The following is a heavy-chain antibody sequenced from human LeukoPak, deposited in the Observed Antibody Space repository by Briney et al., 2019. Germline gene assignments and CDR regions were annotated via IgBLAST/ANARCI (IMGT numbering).Heavy chain of an antibody. V-gene: IGHV3-21*01. D-gene: IGHD6-13*01. Sequence: GGSLRLSCAASGFTFSSYSMNWVRQAPGKGLEWVSSISSSSSYIYYADSVKGRFTISRDNAKNSLYLQMNSLRAEDTAVYYCARALQYSGSWYSDTQPLDYWGQGTLVTVSS. CDR3: ARALQYSGSWYSDTQPLDY. J-gene: IGHJ4*02. CDR2: ISSSSSYI. CDR1: GFTFSSYS.